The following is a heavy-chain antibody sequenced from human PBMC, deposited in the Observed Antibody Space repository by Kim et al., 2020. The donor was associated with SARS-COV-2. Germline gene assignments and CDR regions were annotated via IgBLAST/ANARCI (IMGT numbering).Heavy chain of an antibody. J-gene: IGHJ4*02. CDR3: ARGVGYVGRRMVSLDY. V-gene: IGHV4-34*01. CDR1: GGSFSGYY. CDR2: INHSGST. D-gene: IGHD1-26*01. Sequence: SETLSLTCAVYGGSFSGYYWSWIRQPPGKGLEWIGEINHSGSTNYNPSLKSRVTISVDTSKNQFSLKLSSVTAADTAVYYCARGVGYVGRRMVSLDYWGQGTLVTVSS.